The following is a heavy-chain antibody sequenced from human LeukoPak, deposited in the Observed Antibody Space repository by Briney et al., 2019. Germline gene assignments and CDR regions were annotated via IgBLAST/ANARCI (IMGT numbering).Heavy chain of an antibody. D-gene: IGHD3-10*01. Sequence: ASVTVSCKASGYTFTNYDINWVRQATGQGLEWMGWMNPNSGNTGYAQKFQGRVTITRNTSISTAYMELSSLTSEDTAVYFCARARGSGSYSEPYYFDYWGQGTLVTVSS. CDR3: ARARGSGSYSEPYYFDY. V-gene: IGHV1-8*03. CDR2: MNPNSGNT. J-gene: IGHJ4*02. CDR1: GYTFTNYD.